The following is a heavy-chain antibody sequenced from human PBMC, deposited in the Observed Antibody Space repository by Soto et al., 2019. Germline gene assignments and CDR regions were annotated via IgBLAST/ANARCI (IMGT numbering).Heavy chain of an antibody. V-gene: IGHV2-5*02. J-gene: IGHJ6*02. CDR1: GFSLSTGGVG. Sequence: SGPTLVNPTQTLTLTCTFSGFSLSTGGVGVGWIRQPPGKALEWLALIYWDDDKRYSPSLKNRLTITKDTSKNQVVLIMTNMDPVDTATYYCAQRGSPPDLEGQFYPYYYYCGLDVWGRETTGTVSS. CDR2: IYWDDDK. D-gene: IGHD1-1*01. CDR3: AQRGSPPDLEGQFYPYYYYCGLDV.